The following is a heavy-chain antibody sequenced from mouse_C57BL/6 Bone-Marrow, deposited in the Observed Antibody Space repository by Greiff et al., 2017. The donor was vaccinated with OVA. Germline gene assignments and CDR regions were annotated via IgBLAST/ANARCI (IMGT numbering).Heavy chain of an antibody. J-gene: IGHJ4*01. Sequence: EVQLQQSGTVLARPGASVKMSCKTSGYTFTSYWMHWVKQRPGQGLEWIGAIYPGNSDTSYNQKFKGKAKLTAVTSASTAYMALSSLTNEDSAVYYCRQRQDYAMDYWGQGTSVTVSS. V-gene: IGHV1-5*01. CDR3: RQRQDYAMDY. CDR1: GYTFTSYW. D-gene: IGHD3-2*01. CDR2: IYPGNSDT.